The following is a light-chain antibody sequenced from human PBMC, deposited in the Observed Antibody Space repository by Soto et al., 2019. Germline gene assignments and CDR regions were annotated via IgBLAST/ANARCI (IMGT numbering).Light chain of an antibody. CDR1: QSVSSTY. CDR3: QKRGNWPH. V-gene: IGKV3D-20*02. J-gene: IGKJ5*01. Sequence: EIVLTQSPGTLSLSPGERATLSCRASQSVSSTYLAWYQQKPGQAPRLLIYEASSRATGVPARFIGSGSGTDFTLTISSLEPEDFAIYYCQKRGNWPHFGQGTRLEIK. CDR2: EAS.